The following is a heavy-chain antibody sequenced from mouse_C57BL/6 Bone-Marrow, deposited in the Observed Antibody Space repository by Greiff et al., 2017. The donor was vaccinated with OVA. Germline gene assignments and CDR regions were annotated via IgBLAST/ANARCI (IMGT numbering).Heavy chain of an antibody. D-gene: IGHD2-3*01. J-gene: IGHJ3*01. CDR2: INPSNGGT. CDR1: GYTFTSYW. V-gene: IGHV1-53*01. CDR3: AIESYDGSSWFAY. Sequence: QVQLKQPGPELVKPGASVKLSCKASGYTFTSYWMHWVKQRPGQGLEWIGNINPSNGGTNYNEKFKSKATLTVDKSSSTAYMQLSSLTSEDSAVYYCAIESYDGSSWFAYWGQGTLVTVSA.